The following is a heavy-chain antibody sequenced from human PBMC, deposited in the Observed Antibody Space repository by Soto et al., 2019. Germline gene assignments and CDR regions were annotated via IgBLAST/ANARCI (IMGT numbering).Heavy chain of an antibody. CDR2: IHYSGSV. J-gene: IGHJ6*02. CDR3: VREDDGGDRAYNGLDV. CDR1: GGSISVEHYH. D-gene: IGHD2-21*02. V-gene: IGHV4-30-4*01. Sequence: SETLSLTCTVSGGSISVEHYHWTWIRQPPGKGLEWIGYIHYSGSVYYNPSLQSRLSMSVDTSKNLFSLKLASVTAADTAVYFCVREDDGGDRAYNGLDVWGHGTTVT.